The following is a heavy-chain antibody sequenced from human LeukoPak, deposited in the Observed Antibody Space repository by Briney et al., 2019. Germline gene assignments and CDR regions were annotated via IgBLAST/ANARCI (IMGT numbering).Heavy chain of an antibody. CDR3: ARSIASYYLDY. CDR2: IDSDGSNI. CDR1: GFTVSRSS. Sequence: GGSLTLSCAASGFTVSRSSTEWVRQAPGKGRVWVSRIDSDGSNISHADSVKGRFTIYRDKAKESVYLQMKSLGDEDTAVYECARSIASYYLDYWGQGTLVTVSS. J-gene: IGHJ4*02. V-gene: IGHV3-74*01. D-gene: IGHD2-2*01.